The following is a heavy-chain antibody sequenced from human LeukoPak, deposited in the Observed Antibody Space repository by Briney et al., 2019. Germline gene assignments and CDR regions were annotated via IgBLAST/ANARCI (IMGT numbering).Heavy chain of an antibody. CDR2: ISSDGSST. J-gene: IGHJ4*02. CDR3: VREEYSS. CDR1: GFSFSAYW. V-gene: IGHV3-74*01. D-gene: IGHD6-13*01. Sequence: PGGSLRLSCAASGFSFSAYWMHWVRQAPGKGLVWVSRISSDGSSTSYADSVKGRFTISRDNAKNTLYLQVNSLRAEDTAVYYCVREEYSSWGQGTLVTVSS.